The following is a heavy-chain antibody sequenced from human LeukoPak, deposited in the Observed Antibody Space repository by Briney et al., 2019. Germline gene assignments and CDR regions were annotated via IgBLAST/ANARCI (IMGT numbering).Heavy chain of an antibody. CDR3: NRHIVGARTYFDY. CDR2: IRSKANSYAT. Sequence: PGGSLRLSCAASGFTFSGSAMHWVRQASGKGLEWVGRIRSKANSYATAYAASVKGRFTISRDDSKNTAYLQMNSLKTEDTAVYYCNRHIVGARTYFDYWGQGALVTVSS. J-gene: IGHJ4*02. D-gene: IGHD1-26*01. V-gene: IGHV3-73*01. CDR1: GFTFSGSA.